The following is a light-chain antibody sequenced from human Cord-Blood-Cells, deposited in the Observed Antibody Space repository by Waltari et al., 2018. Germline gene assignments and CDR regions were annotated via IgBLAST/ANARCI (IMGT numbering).Light chain of an antibody. Sequence: EIVMTQSPATLSVSPGERATLSCRASQSVSSNLAWYQQKPGQAPRLVIYGASTRATGIPARCSGSGSGTEVTLTISSLQSEDFAVYYCQQYNNWPPGTFGGGTKVEIK. CDR2: GAS. J-gene: IGKJ4*01. CDR1: QSVSSN. CDR3: QQYNNWPPGT. V-gene: IGKV3-15*01.